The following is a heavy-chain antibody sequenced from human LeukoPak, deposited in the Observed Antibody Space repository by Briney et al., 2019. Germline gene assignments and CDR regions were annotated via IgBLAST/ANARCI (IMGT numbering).Heavy chain of an antibody. J-gene: IGHJ3*02. V-gene: IGHV3-30-3*01. CDR1: QFIFNNYA. D-gene: IGHD6-13*01. CDR2: ISYDGVDK. Sequence: PGRSLRLSCAASQFIFNNYAMSWVRQAPGKGLEWVASISYDGVDKYYADSLKGRFTMSRDNSKNTLYLQMNSLRAEDTAVYYCARDKTHRYSSSWFDAFDIWGQGTMVTVSS. CDR3: ARDKTHRYSSSWFDAFDI.